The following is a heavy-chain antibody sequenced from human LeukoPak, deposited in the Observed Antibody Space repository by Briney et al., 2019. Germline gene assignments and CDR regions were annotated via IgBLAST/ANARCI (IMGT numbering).Heavy chain of an antibody. CDR1: GFTVSTNF. Sequence: GGSLRLSCGAAGFTVSTNFMGWVRQAPGKGLEWVSGIIENGYDKYYADSVKGRFTISRDNSKNTLYLQMNSLRADDTAVYYCARDYVTPGITGTTSPLDYWGQGILVSVSS. CDR3: ARDYVTPGITGTTSPLDY. D-gene: IGHD1-7*01. V-gene: IGHV3-53*01. J-gene: IGHJ4*02. CDR2: IENGYDK.